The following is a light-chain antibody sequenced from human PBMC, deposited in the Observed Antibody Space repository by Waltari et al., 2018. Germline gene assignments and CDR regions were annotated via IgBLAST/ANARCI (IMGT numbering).Light chain of an antibody. J-gene: IGKJ1*01. CDR2: GAS. V-gene: IGKV3-15*01. CDR1: QSGSSN. CDR3: QQYNNWPPRT. Sequence: EIVMTQSPATLSVSPGDRATLSCRASQSGSSNLAWYQQKPGQAPRLLIYGASTRATGIPARFSGSGYGTEFTLTISSLQSEDFAFYYCQQYNNWPPRTFGQGTKVEIK.